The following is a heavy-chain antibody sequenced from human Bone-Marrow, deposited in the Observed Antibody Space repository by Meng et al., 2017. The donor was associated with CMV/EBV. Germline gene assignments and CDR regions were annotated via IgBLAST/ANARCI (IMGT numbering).Heavy chain of an antibody. CDR2: INPSGGST. Sequence: ASVKVSCKASGYTFTSYGISWVRQAPGQGLEWMGIINPSGGSTSYAQKFQGRVTMTRDTSTSTVYMELSSLRSVDTAVYYCARGHGLGRFRGNWFDPWGQRTLVTVSS. CDR1: GYTFTSYG. CDR3: ARGHGLGRFRGNWFDP. J-gene: IGHJ5*02. V-gene: IGHV1-46*01. D-gene: IGHD3-3*01.